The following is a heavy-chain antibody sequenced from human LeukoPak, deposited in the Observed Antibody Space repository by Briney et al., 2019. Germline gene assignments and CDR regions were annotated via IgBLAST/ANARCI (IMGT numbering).Heavy chain of an antibody. CDR1: GGSVSSGSYY. D-gene: IGHD4-17*01. CDR2: IYHSGST. Sequence: SETLSLTCTVSGGSVSSGSYYWSWIRQPPGKGLEWIGYIYHSGSTNYNPSLKSRVTISVDTSKNQFSLKLSSVTAADTAVYYCAGSTVTTGYYYYGMDVWGQGTTVTVSS. J-gene: IGHJ6*02. V-gene: IGHV4-61*01. CDR3: AGSTVTTGYYYYGMDV.